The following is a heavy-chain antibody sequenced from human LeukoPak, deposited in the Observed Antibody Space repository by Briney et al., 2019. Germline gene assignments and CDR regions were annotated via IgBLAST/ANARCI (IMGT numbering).Heavy chain of an antibody. D-gene: IGHD1-26*01. CDR3: ARLGGSYFDY. V-gene: IGHV4-61*02. Sequence: KTSETLSLTCTVSGDSISSGSYYWSWIRQPAGKGLEWIGRIYSSGRINYNLSLKSRVTISVDTSKNQFSLKLSSVTAADTAVYYCARLGGSYFDYWGQGTLVTVSS. J-gene: IGHJ4*02. CDR2: IYSSGRI. CDR1: GDSISSGSYY.